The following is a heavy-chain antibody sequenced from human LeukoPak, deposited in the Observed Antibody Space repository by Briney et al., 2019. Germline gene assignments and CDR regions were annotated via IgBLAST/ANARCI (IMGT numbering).Heavy chain of an antibody. CDR1: GGSFSGYY. CDR2: INHSGST. D-gene: IGHD2-15*01. J-gene: IGHJ4*02. CDR3: ARDMSGYCSGGRCYNMGYFDY. V-gene: IGHV4-34*01. Sequence: SETLSLTCAVYGGSFSGYYWSWIRQPPGKGPEWIGEINHSGSTNYNPSLKSRVTISVDTSKNQFSLKLSSVTAADTAVYYCARDMSGYCSGGRCYNMGYFDYWGQGTLVTVSS.